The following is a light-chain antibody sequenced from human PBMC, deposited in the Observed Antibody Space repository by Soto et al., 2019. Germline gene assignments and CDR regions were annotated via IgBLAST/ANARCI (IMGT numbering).Light chain of an antibody. V-gene: IGKV3-20*01. CDR1: QSVSSSY. Sequence: EIVLTQSAGTLSVSAGGRATLSCRASQSVSSSYLAWYQQKPGQAPGLLLYGASNRASGIPDRFAGSGSGTDFTLTISRLEPEDFVVYYCQKYGTSPPTFGGGTKVDIK. J-gene: IGKJ4*01. CDR2: GAS. CDR3: QKYGTSPPT.